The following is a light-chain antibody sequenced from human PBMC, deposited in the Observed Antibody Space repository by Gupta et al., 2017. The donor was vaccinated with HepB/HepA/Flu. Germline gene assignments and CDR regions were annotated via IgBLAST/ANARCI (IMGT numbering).Light chain of an antibody. J-gene: IGKJ4*01. V-gene: IGKV1-12*01. CDR1: QDIGSW. CDR3: QKANTFPLT. Sequence: DIQMTQSPSSVSASVGDRVTITCRATQDIGSWLAWYQQKPGQAPKFLTYTASSLQTGVPSRFSGSGSGTDFTPTISNLQPEDFATYYCQKANTFPLTFGGGTKVEIK. CDR2: TAS.